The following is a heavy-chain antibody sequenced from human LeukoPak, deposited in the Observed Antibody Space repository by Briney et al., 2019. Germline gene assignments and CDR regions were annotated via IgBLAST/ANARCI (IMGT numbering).Heavy chain of an antibody. V-gene: IGHV4-4*09. CDR3: ARLGTPTTHWYFDL. J-gene: IGHJ2*01. D-gene: IGHD1-1*01. Sequence: PSETLSLTCTVSGGSIRRYYWSWIRQPPGKGLEWIGSIYPSGSTSYKPSLKSRVTISVDTSENQFSLNLTSVTAADTAVYYCARLGTPTTHWYFDLWGRDTLVTVSS. CDR1: GGSIRRYY. CDR2: IYPSGST.